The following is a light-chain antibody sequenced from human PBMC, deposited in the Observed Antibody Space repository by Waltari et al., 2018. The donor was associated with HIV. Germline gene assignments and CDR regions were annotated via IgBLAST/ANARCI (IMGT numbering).Light chain of an antibody. J-gene: IGKJ1*01. CDR3: QQYNDWART. CDR2: GAS. Sequence: IVMTQSPATLSVSPGERATLSCRAHQSVSSNLAWYQQKPGQSPRLLIFGASTRATCIPARFSGGGSGTYFTLSISSLQSEDFALYYCQQYNDWARTFGQGTKVEIK. V-gene: IGKV3-15*01. CDR1: QSVSSN.